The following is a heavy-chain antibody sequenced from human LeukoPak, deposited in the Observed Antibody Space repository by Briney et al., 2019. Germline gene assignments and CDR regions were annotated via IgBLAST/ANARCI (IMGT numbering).Heavy chain of an antibody. CDR2: ISSSSSYI. CDR3: ARGTMFPYYFDY. J-gene: IGHJ4*02. D-gene: IGHD3-10*02. V-gene: IGHV3-21*01. Sequence: GGSLRLSCAASGFKFSSYSMTWVRQAPGKGLEWVSFISSSSSYIYYADSLKGRFTISRDNAKNSLYLQMNSLRAEDTAVYYCARGTMFPYYFDYWGQGTLVTVSS. CDR1: GFKFSSYS.